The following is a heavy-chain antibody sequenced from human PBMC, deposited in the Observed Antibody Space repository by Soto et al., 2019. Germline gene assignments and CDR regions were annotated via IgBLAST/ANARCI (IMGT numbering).Heavy chain of an antibody. J-gene: IGHJ2*01. D-gene: IGHD4-17*01. CDR1: GGSISSGGYS. CDR3: ARGDDYGDYGNWYFDL. CDR2: IYHSGST. Sequence: SETLSLTCAVSGGSISSGGYSWSWIRQPPGKGLEWIGYIYHSGSTYYNPSLKSRVTISVDRSKNQFSLKLSSVTAADTAVYYCARGDDYGDYGNWYFDLWGRGTLVTVSS. V-gene: IGHV4-30-2*01.